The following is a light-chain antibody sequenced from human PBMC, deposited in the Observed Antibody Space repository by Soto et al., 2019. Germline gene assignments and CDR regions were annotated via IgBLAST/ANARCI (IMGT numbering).Light chain of an antibody. CDR1: SSDVGAYDY. CDR2: EVS. J-gene: IGLJ1*01. CDR3: SSYTSRNTRV. Sequence: QSVLTQPASVSGSPGQSITISCTGTSSDVGAYDYVSWYQQHPDKAPRLMIYEVSNRPSGVSHRFSASKSVNTATLTISGLQAEDEDDYYCSSYTSRNTRVFGTGTKVTVL. V-gene: IGLV2-14*03.